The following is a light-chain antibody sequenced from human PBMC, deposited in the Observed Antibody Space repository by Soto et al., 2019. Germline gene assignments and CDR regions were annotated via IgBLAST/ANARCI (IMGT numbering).Light chain of an antibody. CDR2: AAS. CDR3: QQSYSAEAT. V-gene: IGKV1-39*01. J-gene: IGKJ1*01. Sequence: DIQMTQSPSSLSASVGDRVTITCRASQTISNYLNWFQHKAGQAPKLLIYAASSLQSGVPSRFSGSSSGTDFTLTISSLQPEDFATYYCQQSYSAEATFGQGTKVEIK. CDR1: QTISNY.